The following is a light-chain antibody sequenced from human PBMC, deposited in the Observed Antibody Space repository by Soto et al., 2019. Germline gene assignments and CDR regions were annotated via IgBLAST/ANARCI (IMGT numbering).Light chain of an antibody. CDR1: QSVSSN. Sequence: EIVMTQSPATLSVSPGERATLSCRASQSVSSNLAWYQQKPGQAPRLLIYAASTRATGIPARFSGSGSGTEFTLTISSLQSEDFAVYYCQHYNNWPPWTFGQGNKVEIK. CDR2: AAS. V-gene: IGKV3-15*01. J-gene: IGKJ1*01. CDR3: QHYNNWPPWT.